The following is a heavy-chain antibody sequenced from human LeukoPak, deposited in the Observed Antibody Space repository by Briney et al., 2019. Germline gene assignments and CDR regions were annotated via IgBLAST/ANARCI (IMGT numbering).Heavy chain of an antibody. D-gene: IGHD3-3*01. CDR3: ARLRSSITIFGVVTWSGYYYYGMDV. CDR2: IYYSGST. CDR1: GGSISSYY. V-gene: IGHV4-59*01. Sequence: SETLSLTCTVSGGSISSYYWSWIRQPPGKGLEWIGYIYYSGSTNYNPSLKSRVTISVDTSKNQFSLKLSSVTAADTAEYYCARLRSSITIFGVVTWSGYYYYGMDVWGQGTTVTVSS. J-gene: IGHJ6*02.